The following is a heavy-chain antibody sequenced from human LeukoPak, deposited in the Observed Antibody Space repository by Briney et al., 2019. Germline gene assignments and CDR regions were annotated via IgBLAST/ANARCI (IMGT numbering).Heavy chain of an antibody. V-gene: IGHV4-59*12. Sequence: SETLSLTCTVSGGSISSYYWSWIRQPPGKGLEWIGYIYYSGSTNYNPSLKSRVTISVDTSKNQFSLKLSSVTAADTAVYYCARGGGQQLFSSGFDPWGQGTLVTVSS. J-gene: IGHJ5*02. CDR2: IYYSGST. CDR1: GGSISSYY. CDR3: ARGGGQQLFSSGFDP. D-gene: IGHD6-13*01.